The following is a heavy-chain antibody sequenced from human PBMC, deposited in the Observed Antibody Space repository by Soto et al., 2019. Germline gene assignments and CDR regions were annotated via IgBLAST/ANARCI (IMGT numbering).Heavy chain of an antibody. D-gene: IGHD4-17*01. V-gene: IGHV1-24*01. CDR2: FDPDEAET. CDR3: TTYHGDYNFGP. CDR1: GYTLNEVA. Sequence: QVQLVQSGAEVKKPGASVKVSCKVSGYTLNEVAMHWVRQAPGKGLEGLGGFDPDEAETIYAQHFQGRVTMTEDTSTDTVYMELSSLISEDTALYFCTTYHGDYNFGPWGQGTLVTVSS. J-gene: IGHJ5*02.